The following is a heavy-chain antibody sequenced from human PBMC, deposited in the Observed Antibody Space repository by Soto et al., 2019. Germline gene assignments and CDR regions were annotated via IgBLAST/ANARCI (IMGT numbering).Heavy chain of an antibody. V-gene: IGHV3-48*03. CDR2: ISDDGASI. CDR3: ARENSVQAWLHHFDH. CDR1: GFSFSSFA. D-gene: IGHD5-18*01. Sequence: LRLSCEASGFSFSSFAMNWVRQAPGRGLEWVSYISDDGASIYYADSLKGRFTISRDNAKNSLSLQMNNLRAEDTAVYYCARENSVQAWLHHFDHWGLGTLVTVSS. J-gene: IGHJ4*02.